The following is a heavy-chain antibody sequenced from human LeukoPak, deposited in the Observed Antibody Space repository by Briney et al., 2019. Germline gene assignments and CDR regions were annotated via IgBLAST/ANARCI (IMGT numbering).Heavy chain of an antibody. CDR1: GFTFSSYE. CDR2: ISSSGGTT. V-gene: IGHV3-48*03. Sequence: PGGSLRLSCAVSGFTFSSYEMDWVRQAPGKGLEWVSYISSSGGTTYYADSVKGRFTISRDNAKNSLYLQMNGLRAEDTAVYYCGRERDYYDSSGYYRSKQFDYWGQGTLVTVSS. CDR3: GRERDYYDSSGYYRSKQFDY. D-gene: IGHD3-22*01. J-gene: IGHJ4*02.